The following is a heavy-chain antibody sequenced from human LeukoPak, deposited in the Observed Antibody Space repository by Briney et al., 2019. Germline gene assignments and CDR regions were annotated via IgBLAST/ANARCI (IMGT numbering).Heavy chain of an antibody. CDR2: ISGSGGST. CDR3: AKIPVSYSSGWSNFDY. CDR1: GFTFSSYA. Sequence: GGSLRLSCAASGFTFSSYAMRWVRHAPGKGLEWVSGISGSGGSTYYADSVKGRFTISRDNSKNTLYLQMNSLRAEDTAVYYCAKIPVSYSSGWSNFDYWGQGTLVIVSS. D-gene: IGHD6-19*01. V-gene: IGHV3-23*01. J-gene: IGHJ4*02.